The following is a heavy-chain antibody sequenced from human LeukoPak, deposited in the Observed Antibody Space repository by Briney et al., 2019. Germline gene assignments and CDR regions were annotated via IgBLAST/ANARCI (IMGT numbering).Heavy chain of an antibody. J-gene: IGHJ4*02. Sequence: GGSLRLSCVASGFTFSSYGMHWVRQAPGKGLEWVSAVSGSGDNTYYADSVKGRFTISRDNSKNTLYLQMNSLRAEDTAVYYCAKGGRRGLAGAEDYWGQGTLVTVSS. CDR1: GFTFSSYG. CDR3: AKGGRRGLAGAEDY. V-gene: IGHV3-NL1*01. D-gene: IGHD1-26*01. CDR2: VSGSGDNT.